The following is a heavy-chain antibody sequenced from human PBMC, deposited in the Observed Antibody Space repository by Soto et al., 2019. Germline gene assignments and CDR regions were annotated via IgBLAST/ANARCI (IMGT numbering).Heavy chain of an antibody. J-gene: IGHJ6*02. D-gene: IGHD2-2*01. CDR3: ARRYCISTSCYFDYGMDV. CDR1: GYSFTSYW. CDR2: IYPGDSDT. V-gene: IGHV5-51*01. Sequence: PGESLKISCKGSGYSFTSYWIGWVRQMPGKGLEWMGIIYPGDSDTRYSPSFQGQVTISADKSISTAYLQWSSLKASDTAMYYCARRYCISTSCYFDYGMDVWGQGTTVTVSS.